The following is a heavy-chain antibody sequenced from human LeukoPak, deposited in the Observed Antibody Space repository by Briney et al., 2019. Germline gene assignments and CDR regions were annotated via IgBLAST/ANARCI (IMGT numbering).Heavy chain of an antibody. CDR1: GFTLSSSE. CDR2: ISRSGSTI. D-gene: IGHD3-10*02. V-gene: IGHV3-48*03. J-gene: IGHJ6*04. Sequence: GGTLRLSCAASGFTLSSSEMNWVRQAPGKGLEWVSYISRSGSTIFYADSVKGRFTISRDNAKNSVSLQMNSLRAEDTAVYYCAELGITMIGGVWGKGTTVTISS. CDR3: AELGITMIGGV.